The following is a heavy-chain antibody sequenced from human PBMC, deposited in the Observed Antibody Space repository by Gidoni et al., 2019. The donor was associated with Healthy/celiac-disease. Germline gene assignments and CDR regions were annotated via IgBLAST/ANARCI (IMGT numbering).Heavy chain of an antibody. D-gene: IGHD2-15*01. Sequence: QVQLVQSGAEVKKPGASVKVSCKASGYTFTSYAMHWVRQAPGQRLEWMGWINAGNGNTKYSQKFQGRVTITRDTSASTAYMELSSLRSEDTAVYYCATGPTMGIAATLWGQGTLVTVSS. V-gene: IGHV1-3*01. CDR2: INAGNGNT. J-gene: IGHJ4*02. CDR1: GYTFTSYA. CDR3: ATGPTMGIAATL.